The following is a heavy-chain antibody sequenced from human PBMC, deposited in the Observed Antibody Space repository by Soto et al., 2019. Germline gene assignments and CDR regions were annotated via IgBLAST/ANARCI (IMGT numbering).Heavy chain of an antibody. CDR2: ISWNSGSI. D-gene: IGHD2-21*02. CDR3: AKDRCGGDCYSFDD. CDR1: GFIFENHA. V-gene: IGHV3-9*01. Sequence: EVQLVESGGGLVQPGRSLRLSCAGSGFIFENHAMNWVRQAPGKGLEWVAGISWNSGSIDYADSVKGRFTISRDNAKNSLYLQMNSLRAEETALYYCAKDRCGGDCYSFDDWGQGTLVTVSS. J-gene: IGHJ4*02.